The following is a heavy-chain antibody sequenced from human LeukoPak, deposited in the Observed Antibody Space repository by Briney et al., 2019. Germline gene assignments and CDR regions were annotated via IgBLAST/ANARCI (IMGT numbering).Heavy chain of an antibody. J-gene: IGHJ5*02. V-gene: IGHV4-39*01. Sequence: SETLSLTCTVSGGSISSYYWGWIRQPPGKGLEWIGSIYYSGSTYYNPSLKSRVTISVDTSKNQFSLKLSSVTAADTAVYYCARAHPGSYLDPLNWFDPWGQGTLVTVSS. CDR1: GGSISSYY. D-gene: IGHD1-26*01. CDR2: IYYSGST. CDR3: ARAHPGSYLDPLNWFDP.